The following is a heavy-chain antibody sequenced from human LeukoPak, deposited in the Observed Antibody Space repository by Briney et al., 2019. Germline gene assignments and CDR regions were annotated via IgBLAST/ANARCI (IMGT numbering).Heavy chain of an antibody. J-gene: IGHJ4*02. CDR1: GYTLTELS. Sequence: ASVKVSCKVSGYTLTELSMHWVRQAPGKGLEWMGGFDPEDGETIHAQKFQGRVTMTEDTSTDTAYMELSSLRAEDTAVYYCAILNDVPTQTYFDYWGQGTLVTVSS. V-gene: IGHV1-24*01. CDR2: FDPEDGET. D-gene: IGHD1-1*01. CDR3: AILNDVPTQTYFDY.